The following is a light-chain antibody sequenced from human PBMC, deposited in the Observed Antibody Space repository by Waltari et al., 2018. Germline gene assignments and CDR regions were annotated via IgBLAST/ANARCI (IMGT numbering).Light chain of an antibody. V-gene: IGLV3-1*01. CDR3: QAWDSSTVV. CDR2: QDS. CDR1: KLGDKY. J-gene: IGLJ2*01. Sequence: SYELTQPPSVSVSPGQTASITCSGDKLGDKYACWYQQKPGQSPVLVLYQDSKRPAGIPERVSGSNSGNAATLTISGTQAMYEADYYCQAWDSSTVVFGGGTKLTVL.